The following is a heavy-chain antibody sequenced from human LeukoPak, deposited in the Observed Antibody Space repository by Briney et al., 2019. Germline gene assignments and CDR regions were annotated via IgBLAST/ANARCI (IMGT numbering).Heavy chain of an antibody. Sequence: ASVKVSCKASGYTFTSYGISWVRQAPGQGLEWMGWISAYNGNTNYAQKLQGRVTMTTDTSTSTAYMELRSLRSDDTAVYYCARDQGYCGGDCYSRAFDYWGQGTLVTVSS. CDR3: ARDQGYCGGDCYSRAFDY. D-gene: IGHD2-21*02. J-gene: IGHJ4*02. V-gene: IGHV1-18*01. CDR1: GYTFTSYG. CDR2: ISAYNGNT.